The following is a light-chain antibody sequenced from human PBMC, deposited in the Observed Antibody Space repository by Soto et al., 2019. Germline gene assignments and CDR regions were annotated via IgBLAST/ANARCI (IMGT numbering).Light chain of an antibody. J-gene: IGLJ1*01. CDR2: DVT. CDR1: SSDVGGYNY. CDR3: CSYAGSYTDV. Sequence: QSALTQPRSVSGSPGQSVTISCTGTSSDVGGYNYVSWYQQHPGKAPKLMIYDVTKRPSGVPDRFSGSKSGNTASLTISSLQAEDEADYYCCSYAGSYTDVFGTGTKLTVL. V-gene: IGLV2-11*01.